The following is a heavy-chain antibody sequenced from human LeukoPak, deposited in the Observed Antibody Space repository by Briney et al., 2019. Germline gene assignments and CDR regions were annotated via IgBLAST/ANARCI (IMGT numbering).Heavy chain of an antibody. D-gene: IGHD5-18*01. CDR2: IYYTGGT. Sequence: SETLSLTCTVSVASISSDHWSWIRQSPGKGLEWIGFIYYTGGTDYNPSVKSRVTISRDTSKNQFSLNLSSVTAADTDVYYCAKGLYNYGNYFDPWGQGALVTVSA. CDR1: VASISSDH. V-gene: IGHV4-59*01. CDR3: AKGLYNYGNYFDP. J-gene: IGHJ5*02.